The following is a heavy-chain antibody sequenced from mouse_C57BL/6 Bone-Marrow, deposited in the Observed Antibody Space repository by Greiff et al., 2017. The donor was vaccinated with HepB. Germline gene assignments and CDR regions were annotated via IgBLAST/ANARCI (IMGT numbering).Heavy chain of an antibody. D-gene: IGHD1-1*01. J-gene: IGHJ3*01. V-gene: IGHV1-64*01. CDR2: IHPNSGST. Sequence: QVQLKQPGAELVKPGASVKLSCKASGYTFTSYWMHWVKQRPGQGLEWIGMIHPNSGSTNYNEKFKSKATLTVDKSSSTAYMQLSSLTSEDSAVYYCARGLYYAWFAYWGQGTLVTVSA. CDR3: ARGLYYAWFAY. CDR1: GYTFTSYW.